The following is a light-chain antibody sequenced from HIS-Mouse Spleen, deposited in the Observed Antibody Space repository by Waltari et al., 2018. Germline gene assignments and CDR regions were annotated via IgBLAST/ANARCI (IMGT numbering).Light chain of an antibody. V-gene: IGLV1-44*01. CDR2: LNR. J-gene: IGLJ3*02. Sequence: QSVLTQPPSASGTPGQRVTIPCSGSSSNIGSNTLNWYQQLPGTAPKPPIELNRTRALGVPVRFSGFKSGPSASPGLSGLQSEDEADYYCAAWDDSLNGWVFGGGTKLTVL. CDR3: AAWDDSLNGWV. CDR1: SSNIGSNT.